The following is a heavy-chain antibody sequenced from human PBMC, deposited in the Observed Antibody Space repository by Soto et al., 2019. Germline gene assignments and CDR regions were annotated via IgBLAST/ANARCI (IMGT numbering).Heavy chain of an antibody. D-gene: IGHD5-12*01. CDR2: ISSGKTI. V-gene: IGHV3-21*01. Sequence: GGSLRLSCAASGFTFSSYSMNWVRQAPGKGLEWVSSISSGKTIYYADSVKGRFTISRDNAKNSLYLQMNSLRTEDTAVYYCTRDPEKYRGSDLGIDYWGQGTLVTVSS. CDR3: TRDPEKYRGSDLGIDY. CDR1: GFTFSSYS. J-gene: IGHJ4*02.